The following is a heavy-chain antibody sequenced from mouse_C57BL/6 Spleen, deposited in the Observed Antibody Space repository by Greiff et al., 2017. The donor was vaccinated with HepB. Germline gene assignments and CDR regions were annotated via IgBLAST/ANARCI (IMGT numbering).Heavy chain of an antibody. J-gene: IGHJ4*01. Sequence: VKLVESGPGLVQPSQSLSITCTVSGFSLTSYGVHWVRQSPGKGLEWLGVIWSGGSTDYNAAFISRLSISKDNSKSQVFFKMNSLQADDTAIYYCARRGYYGNYAYAMDYWGQGTSVTVSS. V-gene: IGHV2-2*01. CDR3: ARRGYYGNYAYAMDY. D-gene: IGHD2-1*01. CDR1: GFSLTSYG. CDR2: IWSGGST.